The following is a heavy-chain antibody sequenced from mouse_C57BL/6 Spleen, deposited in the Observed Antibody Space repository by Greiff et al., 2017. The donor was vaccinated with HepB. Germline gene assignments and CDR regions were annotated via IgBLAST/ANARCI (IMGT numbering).Heavy chain of an antibody. V-gene: IGHV1-64*01. Sequence: VKLQQPGAELVKPGASVKLSCKASGYTFTSYWMHWVKQRPGQGLEWIGMIHPNSGSTNYNEKFKSKATLTVDKSSSTAYMQLSSLTSEDSAVYYCARDGYAWFAYWGQGTLVTVSA. CDR1: GYTFTSYW. D-gene: IGHD2-2*01. CDR2: IHPNSGST. J-gene: IGHJ3*01. CDR3: ARDGYAWFAY.